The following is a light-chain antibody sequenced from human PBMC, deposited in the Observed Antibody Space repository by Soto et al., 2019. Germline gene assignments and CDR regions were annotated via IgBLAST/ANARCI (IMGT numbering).Light chain of an antibody. J-gene: IGLJ1*01. Sequence: SVLTQPPSVSVTPGQGVTISCSGSWSNIGRNGVNWYQHLPGTAPKLLIYSNNQRPSGATGRFSGSKSGTSASLAISGLQSEDEADSYCAAWDDSLNGYVFGTGTKVTVL. CDR3: AAWDDSLNGYV. V-gene: IGLV1-44*01. CDR2: SNN. CDR1: WSNIGRNG.